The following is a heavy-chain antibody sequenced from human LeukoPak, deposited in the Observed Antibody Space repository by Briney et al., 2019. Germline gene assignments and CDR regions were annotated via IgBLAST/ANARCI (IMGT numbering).Heavy chain of an antibody. CDR3: ARISHCSGGSCYYFDY. Sequence: ASVTVSCKASGYTFTSYGISWVRQAPGQGLEWMGWISAYNGNTNYAQKLQGRVTMTTDTSTSTAYMELRSLRSDDTAVYYCARISHCSGGSCYYFDYWGQGTLVTVSS. CDR1: GYTFTSYG. J-gene: IGHJ4*02. CDR2: ISAYNGNT. V-gene: IGHV1-18*01. D-gene: IGHD2-15*01.